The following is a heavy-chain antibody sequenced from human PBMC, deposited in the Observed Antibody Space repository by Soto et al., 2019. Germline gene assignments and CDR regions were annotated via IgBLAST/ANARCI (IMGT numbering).Heavy chain of an antibody. CDR3: ARVDCSSTSCAIDS. V-gene: IGHV4-31*03. CDR1: GGSISSGGYY. CDR2: IYYSGST. J-gene: IGHJ4*02. D-gene: IGHD2-2*01. Sequence: QVQLQESGPGLVKPSQTLSLTCTVSGGSISSGGYYWSWIRQHPGKGLEWIGYIYYSGSTYYNPSLKSRVTISVDTSKDQFSLKLSSVTAADTAVYYCARVDCSSTSCAIDSWGQGTLVTVSS.